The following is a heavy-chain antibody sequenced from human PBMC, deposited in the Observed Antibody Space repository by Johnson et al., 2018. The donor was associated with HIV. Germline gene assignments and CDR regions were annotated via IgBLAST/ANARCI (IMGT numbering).Heavy chain of an antibody. Sequence: MQLVESGGDVVQPGGSLRLSCAASGFTFSSYGMHWVRQAPGKGLEWVAVIWYDGSNKYYADSVKGRFTISRDNSRNTLNLQMDSLREDDTAVYYCASLGGLGGFDVWGQGTMVTVSS. D-gene: IGHD1-26*01. CDR1: GFTFSSYG. J-gene: IGHJ3*01. CDR3: ASLGGLGGFDV. CDR2: IWYDGSNK. V-gene: IGHV3-33*01.